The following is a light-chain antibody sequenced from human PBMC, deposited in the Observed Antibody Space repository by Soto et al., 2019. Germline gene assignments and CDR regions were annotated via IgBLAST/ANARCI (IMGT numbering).Light chain of an antibody. CDR2: DVS. V-gene: IGLV2-14*01. Sequence: QSVLTQPASVSGSPGYSITISCSGTSSDVGGYNYVSWYQQHPGKAPKVMIYDVSNRPSGVSNRFSGSKSGNTASLTISGLQAEDEADYYCYSYTTSSTYVFGTGTKVTVL. CDR3: YSYTTSSTYV. J-gene: IGLJ1*01. CDR1: SSDVGGYNY.